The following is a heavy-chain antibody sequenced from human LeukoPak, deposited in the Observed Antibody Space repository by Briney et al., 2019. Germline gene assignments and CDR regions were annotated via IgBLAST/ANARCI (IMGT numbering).Heavy chain of an antibody. Sequence: ASVKVSCKASGYTFSSYGFIWVRQAPGQGLEWMGWISVYNGNTRYAQKLQGRVTMTTDTSTGTAHMELRGLRSDDTAVYYCARQGCSTTSCTDQYYYYGADVWGQGTTVTVSS. CDR1: GYTFSSYG. J-gene: IGHJ6*02. CDR3: ARQGCSTTSCTDQYYYYGADV. CDR2: ISVYNGNT. V-gene: IGHV1-18*01. D-gene: IGHD2-2*01.